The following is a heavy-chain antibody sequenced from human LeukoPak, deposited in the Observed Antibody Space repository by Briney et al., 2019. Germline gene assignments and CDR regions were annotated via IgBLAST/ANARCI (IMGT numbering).Heavy chain of an antibody. D-gene: IGHD3-3*01. CDR2: ISAYYGNT. CDR1: GYTFTSNG. J-gene: IGHJ6*03. Sequence: ASVKDSRKASGYTFTSNGISWLRHAPGQGLEWMGWISAYYGNTNYAQKLQGRVTMTTDTSTSTAYMELRSLRSDDTAVYYCARGGWTYYDFCSGYGTTVHYMDVWGRGTTVPVSS. CDR3: ARGGWTYYDFCSGYGTTVHYMDV. V-gene: IGHV1-18*04.